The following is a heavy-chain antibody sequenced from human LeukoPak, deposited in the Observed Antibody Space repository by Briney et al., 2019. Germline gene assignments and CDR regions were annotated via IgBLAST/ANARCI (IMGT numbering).Heavy chain of an antibody. CDR3: ARGTQWELLR. CDR2: ISTSGST. J-gene: IGHJ4*02. V-gene: IGHV4-61*02. Sequence: SETLSLTCTVSSGSISSGPYFWSWIRQPAGKGLEWIGRISTSGSTDYNPSLKSRVTIATDTSKSKNQFSLKLSSVTAADTAVYYCARGTQWELLRWGQGTLVTVSS. D-gene: IGHD1-26*01. CDR1: SGSISSGPYF.